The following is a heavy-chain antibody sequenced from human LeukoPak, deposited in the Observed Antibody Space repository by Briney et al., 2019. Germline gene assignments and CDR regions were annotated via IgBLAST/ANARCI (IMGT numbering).Heavy chain of an antibody. D-gene: IGHD1-14*01. Sequence: SETLSLTCTVSGASISSYYWSWIRQPPGKGLEWLGYIYYSGSTNYNPSLKSRVTISVDTSKNQFSLKLSSVTAADTAVYYCAREKNPAVFDYWGQGTLVTVSS. CDR3: AREKNPAVFDY. J-gene: IGHJ4*02. CDR2: IYYSGST. CDR1: GASISSYY. V-gene: IGHV4-59*01.